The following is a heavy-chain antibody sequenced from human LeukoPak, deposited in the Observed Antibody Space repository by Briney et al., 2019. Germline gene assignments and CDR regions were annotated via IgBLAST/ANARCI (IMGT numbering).Heavy chain of an antibody. J-gene: IGHJ3*02. V-gene: IGHV3-30*18. CDR2: ISYDGSNK. D-gene: IGHD3-9*01. CDR1: GFTFSSYG. Sequence: SGRSLRLSCAASGFTFSSYGIHWGRQAPGKGLEWVAVISYDGSNKYYADSVKGRFTISRDNSKNTLYLQMNSLRAEDTAVYYCAKVRYFGPSAFDIWGQGTMVTVSS. CDR3: AKVRYFGPSAFDI.